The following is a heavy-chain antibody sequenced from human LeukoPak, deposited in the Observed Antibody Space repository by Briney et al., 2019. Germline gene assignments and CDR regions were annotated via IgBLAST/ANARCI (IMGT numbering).Heavy chain of an antibody. Sequence: SETLSLTCTVSGGSISSYYWSWIRQPPGKGLEWIGNIYYSGSTYYNPSLKSRVTISVNTSKNQFSLRLTSVTAADTAVYYCARNVQVLLWFDPWGQGTLVTVSS. V-gene: IGHV4-59*04. J-gene: IGHJ5*02. CDR3: ARNVQVLLWFDP. CDR2: IYYSGST. D-gene: IGHD2-8*02. CDR1: GGSISSYY.